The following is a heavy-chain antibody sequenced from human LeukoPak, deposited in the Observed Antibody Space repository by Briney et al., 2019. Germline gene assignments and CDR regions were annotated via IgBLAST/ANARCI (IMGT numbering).Heavy chain of an antibody. CDR2: ITSSSGTM. CDR1: GFSFSNYG. CDR3: ARSSLLYSFYFMDV. Sequence: GGSLRLSCAASGFSFSNYGMNWVRQAPGKGLEWFSYITSSSGTMYYADSVKGRFTISRDNAKNSLYLQMNSLRAEDTAVYYCARSSLLYSFYFMDVWGKGTTVTVSS. D-gene: IGHD6-13*01. J-gene: IGHJ6*03. V-gene: IGHV3-48*01.